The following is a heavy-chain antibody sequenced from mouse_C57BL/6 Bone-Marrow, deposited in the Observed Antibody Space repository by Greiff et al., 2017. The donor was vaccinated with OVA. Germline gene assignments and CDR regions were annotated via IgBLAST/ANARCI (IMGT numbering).Heavy chain of an antibody. CDR3: ARHEEGSGYEWGYFDY. Sequence: QVQLQQSGAELVKPGASVKLSCKASGYTFTEYTIHWVKQRSGQGLEWIGWFYPGSGSIKYNEKFKDKATLTADKSSSTVYMELSRLTSEDSAVYFCARHEEGSGYEWGYFDYWGQGTTLTVSS. CDR1: GYTFTEYT. CDR2: FYPGSGSI. D-gene: IGHD2-14*01. J-gene: IGHJ2*01. V-gene: IGHV1-62-2*01.